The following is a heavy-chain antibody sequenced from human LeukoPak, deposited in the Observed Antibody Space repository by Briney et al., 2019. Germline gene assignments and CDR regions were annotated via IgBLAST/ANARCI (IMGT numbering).Heavy chain of an antibody. CDR3: ARDKITYSNYSPPDY. V-gene: IGHV3-7*03. Sequence: PGGSLRLSCAASGFTFSIYWMSWVRQTPGKGLEWVANIKQDGSEIYYVDSVKGRFTISRDNAKNSLYLQMNSLRAEDTAVYYCARDKITYSNYSPPDYWGQGTLVTVSS. J-gene: IGHJ4*02. CDR1: GFTFSIYW. CDR2: IKQDGSEI. D-gene: IGHD4-11*01.